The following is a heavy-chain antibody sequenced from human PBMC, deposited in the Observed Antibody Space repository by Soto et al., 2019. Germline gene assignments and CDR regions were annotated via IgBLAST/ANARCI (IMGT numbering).Heavy chain of an antibody. V-gene: IGHV3-23*01. Sequence: EVQLLESGGGLLQPGGSLRLSCAASGFTFSNYAMNWVRQAPGKGLEWVSTISVSGNSAYYADSVKGPFTISRDNSKNTVYLQLNSLRAEDTAIYYCAKGALSATSAYDFDYWGQGTLVTVSS. J-gene: IGHJ4*02. CDR1: GFTFSNYA. CDR2: ISVSGNSA. CDR3: AKGALSATSAYDFDY. D-gene: IGHD1-26*01.